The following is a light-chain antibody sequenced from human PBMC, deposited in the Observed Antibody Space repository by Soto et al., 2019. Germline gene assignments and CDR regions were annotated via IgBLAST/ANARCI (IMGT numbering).Light chain of an antibody. CDR2: GNR. J-gene: IGLJ1*01. Sequence: QSVLTQPPSVSGAPGQRVTLSCTGTTSNLGAGYDVHWYQQLPGAAPKLVIFGNRNRPSGVPERFSGSKSGTSASLAITGLQAEDEADYYCISYTNRQSYVFGTGTKLTVL. CDR3: ISYTNRQSYV. CDR1: TSNLGAGYD. V-gene: IGLV1-40*01.